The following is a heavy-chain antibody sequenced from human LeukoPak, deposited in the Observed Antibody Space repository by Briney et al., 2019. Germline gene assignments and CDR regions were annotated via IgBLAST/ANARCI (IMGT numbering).Heavy chain of an antibody. Sequence: SETLSLTCTVPGGSISSSSYYWGWIRQPPGKGLEWIGSIYYSGSTYYNPSLKSRVTISVDTSKNQFSLKLSSVTAADTAVYYCFSRGWYADSLDYWGQGTLVTVSS. V-gene: IGHV4-39*01. CDR1: GGSISSSSYY. CDR3: FSRGWYADSLDY. J-gene: IGHJ4*02. CDR2: IYYSGST. D-gene: IGHD6-19*01.